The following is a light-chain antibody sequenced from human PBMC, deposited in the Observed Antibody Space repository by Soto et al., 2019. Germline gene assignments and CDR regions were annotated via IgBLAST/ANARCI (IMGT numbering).Light chain of an antibody. CDR3: LLSYSGAHVV. V-gene: IGLV7-46*01. CDR1: TGAVTSGHY. J-gene: IGLJ2*01. CDR2: DTS. Sequence: QLVLTQEPSLTVSPGGTVTLTCGSSTGAVTSGHYPYWFQQKPGQAPRTLISDTSNKHSWTPARFSGSLLGGKAALTLSGAQPEDEAEYYCLLSYSGAHVVFGGGTKVTVL.